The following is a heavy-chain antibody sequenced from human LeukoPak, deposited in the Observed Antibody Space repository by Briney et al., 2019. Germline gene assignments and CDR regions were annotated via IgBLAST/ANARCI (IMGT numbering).Heavy chain of an antibody. CDR1: GYTFTGYY. CDR3: ARMYYYDSIDAFDI. D-gene: IGHD3-22*01. J-gene: IGHJ3*02. V-gene: IGHV1-2*02. CDR2: INPNSGGT. Sequence: ASVKVSCKASGYTFTGYYMHWVRQAPGQGLEWMGWINPNSGGTNYAQKFQGRVTMTRDTSISTAYMELSRLRSDDTAVYYCARMYYYDSIDAFDIWGQGTMVTVSS.